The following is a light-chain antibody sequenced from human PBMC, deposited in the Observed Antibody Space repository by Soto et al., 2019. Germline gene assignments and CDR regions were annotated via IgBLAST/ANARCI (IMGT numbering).Light chain of an antibody. V-gene: IGKV3-15*01. CDR2: DAS. CDR1: QSLSSN. J-gene: IGKJ2*01. CDR3: QQYNNWPPKFT. Sequence: EIVMTQSPATLPVSPGERATLSCRASQSLSSNLAWYQQKPGQAPRLLIYDASTRATGIPARFSGSGSGTEFTVTISSLQSEDFAVYYCQQYNNWPPKFTFGQGTKLEI.